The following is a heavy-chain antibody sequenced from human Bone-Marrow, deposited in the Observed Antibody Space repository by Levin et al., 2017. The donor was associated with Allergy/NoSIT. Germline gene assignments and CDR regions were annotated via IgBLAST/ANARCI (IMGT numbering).Heavy chain of an antibody. CDR3: SGGVVETAMNWYLDL. Sequence: GESLKISCKASGYTFTNYYIHWVRQAPGQGLEWMGIINPSGGATNYAQKSQGRVTMTRDTPTSTVYMELSGPSADDTGGYYCSGGVVETAMNWYLDLWGRGTLVTVSS. J-gene: IGHJ2*01. CDR1: GYTFTNYY. V-gene: IGHV1-46*01. D-gene: IGHD5-18*01. CDR2: INPSGGAT.